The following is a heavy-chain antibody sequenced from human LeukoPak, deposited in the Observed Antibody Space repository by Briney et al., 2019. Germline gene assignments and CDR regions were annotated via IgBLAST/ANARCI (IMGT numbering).Heavy chain of an antibody. J-gene: IGHJ3*02. V-gene: IGHV3-74*01. D-gene: IGHD1-26*01. CDR1: RFTFSNYW. CDR3: ARVRGGSGRSYAADAFDI. CDR2: IYNDGSST. Sequence: GGSLRLSCAASRFTFSNYWMHWVRQAPGKGLVWVSRIYNDGSSTSYADSVKGRFTISRDNAKSTLYLQINSLRAEDTAVYYCARVRGGSGRSYAADAFDIWGQGTMVTVSS.